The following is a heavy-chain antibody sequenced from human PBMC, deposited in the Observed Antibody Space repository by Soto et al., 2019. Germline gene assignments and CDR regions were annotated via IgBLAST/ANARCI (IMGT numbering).Heavy chain of an antibody. Sequence: SETLCLTCAVYGGSFSGYYGSWIRQPPGKGLEWIGEINHSGSTNYNPSLKSRVTISVDTSKNQFSLKLSSVTAADTAVYYCARDDTLYAFDIWGQGTMVTVS. J-gene: IGHJ3*02. V-gene: IGHV4-34*01. CDR1: GGSFSGYY. D-gene: IGHD3-9*01. CDR2: INHSGST. CDR3: ARDDTLYAFDI.